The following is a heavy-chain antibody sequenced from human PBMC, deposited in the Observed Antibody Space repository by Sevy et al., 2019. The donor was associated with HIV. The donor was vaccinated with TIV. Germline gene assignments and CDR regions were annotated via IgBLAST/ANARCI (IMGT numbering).Heavy chain of an antibody. CDR2: IKSKTDGGTT. Sequence: GGSLRLSCAASGFTFSNAWMTWVRQAPGKGLEWVGRIKSKTDGGTTDYAAPVKGRFTISRDDSKNTLYLQMNSLKTEDTAVYYCTTGSWKNRYAFDIWGQGTMVTVSS. D-gene: IGHD1-1*01. CDR3: TTGSWKNRYAFDI. CDR1: GFTFSNAW. J-gene: IGHJ3*02. V-gene: IGHV3-15*01.